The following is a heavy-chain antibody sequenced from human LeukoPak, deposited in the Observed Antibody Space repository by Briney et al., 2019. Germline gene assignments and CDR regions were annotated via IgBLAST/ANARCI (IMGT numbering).Heavy chain of an antibody. CDR1: GFTFSTYW. CDR3: ARDLTLLGTPGDDFDY. D-gene: IGHD4-23*01. J-gene: IGHJ4*02. CDR2: INENGRTT. V-gene: IGHV3-74*01. Sequence: PGGSLRLSCAASGFTFSTYWVHWVRQVPGKGLVWVSRINENGRTTSYADSVKGRFTISRDNAKNTVYLQMTSLRAEDTAIYYCARDLTLLGTPGDDFDYWGQGSLVTVSS.